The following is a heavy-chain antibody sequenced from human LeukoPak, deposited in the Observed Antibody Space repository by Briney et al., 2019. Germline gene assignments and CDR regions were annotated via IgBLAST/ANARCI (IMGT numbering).Heavy chain of an antibody. CDR3: ARASITMVRGVPGWFDP. V-gene: IGHV4-59*08. J-gene: IGHJ5*02. CDR1: GGSISSYY. CDR2: IYYSGST. Sequence: SETLSLTCTVSGGSISSYYWSWIRQPPGKGLEWIGYIYYSGSTNYNPSLKSRVTISADTSKNQFSLKLSPVTAADTAVYYCARASITMVRGVPGWFDPWGQGTLVTVSS. D-gene: IGHD3-10*01.